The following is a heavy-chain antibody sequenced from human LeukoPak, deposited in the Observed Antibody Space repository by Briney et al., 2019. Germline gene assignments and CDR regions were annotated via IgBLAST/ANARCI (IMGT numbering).Heavy chain of an antibody. Sequence: GGSLRLSCRVSGFPFSGYEMNWVRQAPGKGREGVSYLSSSSATTKYSESVKGRFTISRDNAQESLYLQMTSPSAADTAVCDCVRDRVRMAPYWGRGTMVIVSS. D-gene: IGHD5-24*01. J-gene: IGHJ4*03. CDR3: VRDRVRMAPY. V-gene: IGHV3-48*03. CDR1: GFPFSGYE. CDR2: LSSSSATT.